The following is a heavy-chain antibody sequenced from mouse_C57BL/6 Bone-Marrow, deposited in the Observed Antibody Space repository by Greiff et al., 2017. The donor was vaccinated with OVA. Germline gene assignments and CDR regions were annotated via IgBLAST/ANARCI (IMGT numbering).Heavy chain of an antibody. CDR3: ARYRYYSDWYFDV. J-gene: IGHJ1*03. Sequence: EVQLQESGPGLAKPSQTLSLTCSVTGYSITSDYWTWIRKFPGNKLEYMGYISYSGSTYSNPSLNSRISITRDTSKNQYYLQLNSVTTEDTATYYCARYRYYSDWYFDVWGTGTTVTVSS. CDR1: GYSITSDY. D-gene: IGHD2-12*01. CDR2: ISYSGST. V-gene: IGHV3-8*01.